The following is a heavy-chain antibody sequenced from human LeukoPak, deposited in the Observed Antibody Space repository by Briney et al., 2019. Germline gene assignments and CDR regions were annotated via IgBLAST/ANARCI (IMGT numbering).Heavy chain of an antibody. Sequence: GGSLRLSCAASGLTFSNAWMSWVRQAPGKGLEWVGRIKRKSDGGTTDYAAPVKGRFTISRDDSKNTLYLQMNSLRAEDTAVYYCARGRGFGYGPGDYWGQGTLVTVSS. CDR2: IKRKSDGGTT. CDR1: GLTFSNAW. CDR3: ARGRGFGYGPGDY. D-gene: IGHD4-17*01. J-gene: IGHJ4*02. V-gene: IGHV3-15*01.